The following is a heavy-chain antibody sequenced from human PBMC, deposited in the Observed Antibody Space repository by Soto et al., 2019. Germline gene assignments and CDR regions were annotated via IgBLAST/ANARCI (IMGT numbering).Heavy chain of an antibody. CDR3: ARSHGGKPSFDY. CDR2: IYYSGST. CDR1: GGSISSGDYY. Sequence: QVQLQESGPGLVKPSQTLSLTCTVSGGSISSGDYYWSWIRQPPGKGLEWIGYIYYSGSTYYNPSLMSRVTLPVDPSKNQFSMTLSSVTAADTAVYYCARSHGGKPSFDYWGQGTLVTVSS. J-gene: IGHJ4*02. D-gene: IGHD2-15*01. V-gene: IGHV4-30-4*01.